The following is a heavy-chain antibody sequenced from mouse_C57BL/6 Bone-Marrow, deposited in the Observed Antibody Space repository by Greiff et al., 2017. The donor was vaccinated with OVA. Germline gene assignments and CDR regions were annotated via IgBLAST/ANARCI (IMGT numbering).Heavy chain of an antibody. V-gene: IGHV1-55*01. Sequence: QVQLQQPGAELVKPGASVKMSCKASGYTFTSYWITWVKQRPGQGLEWIGDIYPGSGSTNYNEKFKSKATLTVDTSSSTAYMQLSSLTSEDSAVYYCARWGYSNYLYWYFDVWGRGTTVTVSS. CDR1: GYTFTSYW. J-gene: IGHJ1*03. CDR2: IYPGSGST. CDR3: ARWGYSNYLYWYFDV. D-gene: IGHD2-5*01.